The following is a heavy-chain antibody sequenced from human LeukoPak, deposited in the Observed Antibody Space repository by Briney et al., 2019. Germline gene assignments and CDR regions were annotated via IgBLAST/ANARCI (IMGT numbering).Heavy chain of an antibody. V-gene: IGHV4-61*01. D-gene: IGHD6-13*01. Sequence: SETLSLTCTVSGGSVSSGSYYWSWIRQPPGKGLEWIGYIYYSGSTNYNPSLESRVTISVDTSKNQFSLKLSSVTAADTAVYYCARAAAAVSGMDVWGQGTTVTVSS. J-gene: IGHJ6*02. CDR1: GGSVSSGSYY. CDR3: ARAAAAVSGMDV. CDR2: IYYSGST.